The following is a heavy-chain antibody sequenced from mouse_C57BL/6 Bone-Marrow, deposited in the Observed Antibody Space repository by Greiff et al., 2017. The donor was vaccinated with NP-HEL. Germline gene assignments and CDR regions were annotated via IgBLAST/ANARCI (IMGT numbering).Heavy chain of an antibody. J-gene: IGHJ4*01. CDR1: GYSITSGYY. CDR2: ISYDGSN. CDR3: AREGDYGSSYCAMDY. V-gene: IGHV3-6*01. D-gene: IGHD1-1*01. Sequence: VQLKQSGPGLVKPSQSLSLTCSVTGYSITSGYYWNWIRQFPGNKLEWMGYISYDGSNNYNPSLKNRISITRDTSKNQFFLKLNSVTTEDTATYYCAREGDYGSSYCAMDYWGQGTSVTVSS.